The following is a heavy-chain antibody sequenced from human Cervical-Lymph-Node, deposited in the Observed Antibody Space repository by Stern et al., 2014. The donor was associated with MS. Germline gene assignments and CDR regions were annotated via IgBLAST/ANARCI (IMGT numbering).Heavy chain of an antibody. CDR2: IYSTGST. D-gene: IGHD2-21*02. Sequence: QVQLVQSGPGLVKPSQTLSLTCTVSGGSISSGSYYWTWIRQPAGKGLEWIGHIYSTGSTKYNPSLKRRVTISGDTSKNKFSLKRRSVTAADTAVYYCARDPPLTLKGAFDIWGQGTMVTVSS. V-gene: IGHV4-61*02. CDR3: ARDPPLTLKGAFDI. J-gene: IGHJ3*02. CDR1: GGSISSGSYY.